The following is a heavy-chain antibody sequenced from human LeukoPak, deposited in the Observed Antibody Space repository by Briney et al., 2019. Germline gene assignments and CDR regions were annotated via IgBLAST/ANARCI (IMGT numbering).Heavy chain of an antibody. Sequence: PGRPLRLSCAASGFIFSNYGMQWVRQAPGKGLEWVAVVSTDGDNKYYGDSVKGRFTISRDNSENTLFLQMNSLRPEDTAVYYCGTAAGGTTVYWGQGTLVTVSS. CDR2: VSTDGDNK. D-gene: IGHD6-13*01. CDR1: GFIFSNYG. CDR3: GTAAGGTTVY. J-gene: IGHJ4*02. V-gene: IGHV3-30*03.